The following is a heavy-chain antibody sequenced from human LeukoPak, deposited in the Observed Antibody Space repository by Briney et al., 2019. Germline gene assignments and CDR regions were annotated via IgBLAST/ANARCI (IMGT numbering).Heavy chain of an antibody. J-gene: IGHJ6*02. CDR2: IYYTGST. Sequence: SETLSLTCTVSGGSISTYYWSWVRLPPGKGLEWIGYIYYTGSTNYNPSLKSRVTISVDTSSNQFSLKLSSVTAADTAVYYCARHSHYYYGMDAWGQGTTVTVSS. CDR1: GGSISTYY. CDR3: ARHSHYYYGMDA. V-gene: IGHV4-59*08.